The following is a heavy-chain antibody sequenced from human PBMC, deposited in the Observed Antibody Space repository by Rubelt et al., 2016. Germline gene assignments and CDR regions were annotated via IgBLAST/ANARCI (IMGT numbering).Heavy chain of an antibody. D-gene: IGHD3-3*01. Sequence: GLEWIGSIYYSGSTYYNPSLKSLVTISVDTSKNQFSLKLSSVTAADTAVYYCAREWGTIFGVVITPYNWFDPWGQGTLVTVSS. V-gene: IGHV4-39*07. CDR3: AREWGTIFGVVITPYNWFDP. CDR2: IYYSGST. J-gene: IGHJ5*02.